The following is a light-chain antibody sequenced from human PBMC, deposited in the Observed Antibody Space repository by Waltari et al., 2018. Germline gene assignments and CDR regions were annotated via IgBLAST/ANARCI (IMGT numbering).Light chain of an antibody. CDR1: QRINSW. V-gene: IGKV1-5*03. CDR2: KAS. CDR3: QQYNSYNT. J-gene: IGKJ2*01. Sequence: DIQMTQSPSTLSASVGDRVTITCRASQRINSWLAWYQQKPGKAPKVLIYKASNLQSGVPSRFSGSGSGTEFTLTISSLQPDDFATYYCQQYNSYNTFGQGTKLEIK.